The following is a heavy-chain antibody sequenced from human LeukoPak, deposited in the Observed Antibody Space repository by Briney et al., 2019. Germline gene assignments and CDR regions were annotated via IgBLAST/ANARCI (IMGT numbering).Heavy chain of an antibody. CDR2: ISQTGTTI. CDR3: ARGRVRIPAAMRYYYMDV. J-gene: IGHJ6*03. V-gene: IGHV3-11*04. Sequence: GGSLRLSCAASGFTFSDHYMSWIRQAPGKGLEWVSYISQTGTTISYADSVKGRFTLSRDNARNTLYLQMNSLRAEDTAVYYCARGRVRIPAAMRYYYMDVWGKGTTVTVSS. D-gene: IGHD2-2*01. CDR1: GFTFSDHY.